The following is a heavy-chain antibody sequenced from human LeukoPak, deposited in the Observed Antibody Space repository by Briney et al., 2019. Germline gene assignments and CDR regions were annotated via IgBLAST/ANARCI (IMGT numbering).Heavy chain of an antibody. Sequence: SVKVSCKASGGTFSSYAISWVRQAPGQGLEWMGGIIPIFGTANYAQKFQGRVTITADESTSTAYMELSSLRSEDTAVYYCASSHILTGYLSYLDYWGQGTLVTVSS. CDR1: GGTFSSYA. J-gene: IGHJ4*02. V-gene: IGHV1-69*13. D-gene: IGHD3-9*01. CDR3: ASSHILTGYLSYLDY. CDR2: IIPIFGTA.